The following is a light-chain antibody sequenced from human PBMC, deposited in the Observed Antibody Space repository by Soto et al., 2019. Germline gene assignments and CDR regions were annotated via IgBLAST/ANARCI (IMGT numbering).Light chain of an antibody. J-gene: IGKJ5*01. CDR1: QSVSSN. CDR2: GAS. CDR3: QHFGGTTFT. Sequence: EIVMTQSPATLSVSPGERATLSCRASQSVSSNLAWYQQRPGQTPSLLIYGASTRATGIPDRFSGSGSGTHFTLTISRLEPGDFAVYYCQHFGGTTFTFGQGTRLAIK. V-gene: IGKV3D-15*01.